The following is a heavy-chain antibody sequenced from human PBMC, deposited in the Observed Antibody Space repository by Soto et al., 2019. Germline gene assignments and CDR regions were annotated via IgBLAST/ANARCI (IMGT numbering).Heavy chain of an antibody. Sequence: LKISCKGSGYSFSNYWIGWVRQMPGKGLEWMGIIYPGNFDIRYSPSFQGQVTISADKSISTAYLQWSSLKASDTAMYYCGRHPYGDYDIMDVWGHGTMVTVSS. V-gene: IGHV5-51*01. D-gene: IGHD4-17*01. J-gene: IGHJ6*02. CDR1: GYSFSNYW. CDR3: GRHPYGDYDIMDV. CDR2: IYPGNFDI.